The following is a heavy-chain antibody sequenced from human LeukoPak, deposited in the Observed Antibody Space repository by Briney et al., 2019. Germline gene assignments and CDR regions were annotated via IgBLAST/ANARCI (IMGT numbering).Heavy chain of an antibody. CDR1: GGSISSYY. V-gene: IGHV4-59*01. D-gene: IGHD6-13*01. CDR3: ARDPYSSSWYYFDY. J-gene: IGHJ4*02. Sequence: SETLSLTCTVSGGSISSYYWSWIRQPPGKGLEWIGYIYYSGSTNYNPSLKSRVTISVDTSKNQFSLKLSSVTAADTAVYYYARDPYSSSWYYFDYWGQGTLVTVSS. CDR2: IYYSGST.